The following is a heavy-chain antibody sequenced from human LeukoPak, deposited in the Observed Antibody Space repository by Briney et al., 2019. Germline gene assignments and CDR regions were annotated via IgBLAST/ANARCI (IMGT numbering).Heavy chain of an antibody. D-gene: IGHD3-9*01. CDR2: ISGSGGST. CDR3: AKDLLGRAGYYNLDY. CDR1: GFTFSSYA. V-gene: IGHV3-23*01. J-gene: IGHJ4*02. Sequence: SGGSLRLSCAASGFTFSSYAMSWVRQAPGKGLEWVSAISGSGGSTYYADSVKGRFTIPRDNSKNTLYLQMNSLRAEDTAVYYCAKDLLGRAGYYNLDYWGQGTLVTVSS.